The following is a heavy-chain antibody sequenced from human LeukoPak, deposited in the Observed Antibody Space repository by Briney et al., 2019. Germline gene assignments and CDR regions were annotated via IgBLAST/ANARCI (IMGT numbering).Heavy chain of an antibody. V-gene: IGHV1-8*01. CDR3: ARVMVRGVWGPSADY. Sequence: GASVKVSCKASGYTFTSYDINWVRQATGQGLEWMGWMNPNSGNTGSAQKFQGRVTMTRNTAISTAYMELSSLRSEDTAVHYCARVMVRGVWGPSADYWGQGTLVTVSS. CDR2: MNPNSGNT. CDR1: GYTFTSYD. D-gene: IGHD3-10*01. J-gene: IGHJ4*02.